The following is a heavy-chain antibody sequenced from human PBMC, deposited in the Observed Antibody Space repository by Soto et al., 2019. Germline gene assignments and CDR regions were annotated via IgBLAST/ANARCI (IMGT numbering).Heavy chain of an antibody. CDR2: ISYDGSNK. V-gene: IGHV3-30-3*01. CDR3: ANLRGYSS. J-gene: IGHJ5*02. D-gene: IGHD5-18*01. Sequence: GGSLRLSCAASGFTFSSYAMHWVRQAPGKGLEWVAVISYDGSNKYYADSVKGRFTISRDNSKNTLYLQMNSLRAEDTAVYYCANLRGYSSWGQGTLVTVSS. CDR1: GFTFSSYA.